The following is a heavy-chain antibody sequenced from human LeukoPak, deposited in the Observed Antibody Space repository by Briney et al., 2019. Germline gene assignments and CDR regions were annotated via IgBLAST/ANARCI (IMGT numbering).Heavy chain of an antibody. D-gene: IGHD3-16*01. CDR1: GFTLSNAW. CDR3: NIYYYDHVWGPSH. V-gene: IGHV3-15*01. Sequence: GGSLRLSCEASGFTLSNAWMSWVRQPPGKGLEWVGRINIKRDGGTSDYAAPVNGRFTISRDDSKNTVYLQMNSLKTDDTAVYYCNIYYYDHVWGPSHWGQGTLVTVSS. J-gene: IGHJ4*02. CDR2: INIKRDGGTS.